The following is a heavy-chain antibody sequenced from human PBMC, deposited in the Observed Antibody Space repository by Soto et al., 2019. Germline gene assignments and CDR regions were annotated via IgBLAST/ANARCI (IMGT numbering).Heavy chain of an antibody. J-gene: IGHJ4*02. CDR3: ARDRLGWGVSDY. Sequence: SETLSLTCTVSGGSISSGGYYWSWIRQHPGKGLEWIGYIYYSGSTYYNPSLKSRVTISVDTSKNQFSLKLSSVTVADTAVYYCARDRLGWGVSDYWGQGTLVTVSS. D-gene: IGHD3-10*01. CDR2: IYYSGST. CDR1: GGSISSGGYY. V-gene: IGHV4-31*03.